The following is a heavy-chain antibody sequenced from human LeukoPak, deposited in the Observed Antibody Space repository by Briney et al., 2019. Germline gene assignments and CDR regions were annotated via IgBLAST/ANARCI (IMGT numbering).Heavy chain of an antibody. D-gene: IGHD3-22*01. J-gene: IGHJ4*02. Sequence: PGGSLRLSCAASAFTLRSYAMSWVRQAPGKGLEWVSAISGSGDSTYYADSVKGRVTISRDNSKNTLYLQMNSLRAEDTAVYYCAKTPGIVVVITTYYFDNWGQGTLVTVSS. CDR3: AKTPGIVVVITTYYFDN. CDR1: AFTLRSYA. V-gene: IGHV3-23*01. CDR2: ISGSGDST.